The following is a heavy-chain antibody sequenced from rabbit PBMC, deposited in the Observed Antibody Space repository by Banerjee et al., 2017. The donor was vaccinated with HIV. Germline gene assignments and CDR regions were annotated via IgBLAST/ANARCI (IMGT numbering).Heavy chain of an antibody. J-gene: IGHJ4*01. Sequence: QSLEESGGGLVKPGASLTLTCTASGFSFSSGYDMCWVRQAPGKGLEWIAYIDAGSSGSTAYASWAKGRFTISKTSSTTVTLQMTSLTAADTATYFCARDAASSYAQYFNLWGQGTLVTVS. V-gene: IGHV1S40*01. CDR1: GFSFSSGYD. D-gene: IGHD8-1*01. CDR3: ARDAASSYAQYFNL. CDR2: IDAGSSGST.